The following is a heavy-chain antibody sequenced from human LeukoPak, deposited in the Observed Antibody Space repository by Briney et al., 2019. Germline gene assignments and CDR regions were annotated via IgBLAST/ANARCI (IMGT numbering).Heavy chain of an antibody. J-gene: IGHJ4*02. Sequence: GGSLRLSCAASGFTFSNYNMNWVRQAPGKGLEWVSYISSSSSTIYYADSVKGRFTISRDNAKNSLYLQMNRLRAEDTAVYYCASSYSHKLYYFDYWGQGTLVTVSS. CDR1: GFTFSNYN. CDR3: ASSYSHKLYYFDY. CDR2: ISSSSSTI. D-gene: IGHD1-26*01. V-gene: IGHV3-48*01.